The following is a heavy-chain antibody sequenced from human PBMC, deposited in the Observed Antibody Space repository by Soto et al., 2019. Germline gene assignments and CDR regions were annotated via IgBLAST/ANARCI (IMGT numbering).Heavy chain of an antibody. CDR1: GYTFTGYY. V-gene: IGHV1-2*02. CDR2: INPNSGGT. D-gene: IGHD6-13*01. CDR3: ARASVYSSSLFDY. Sequence: ASVKVSCKASGYTFTGYYMHWVRQAPGQGLEWMGWINPNSGGTNYAQKFQGRVTMTRDTSISTAYMELSRLRSDDTAVYYCARASVYSSSLFDYWGQGTLVTVS. J-gene: IGHJ4*02.